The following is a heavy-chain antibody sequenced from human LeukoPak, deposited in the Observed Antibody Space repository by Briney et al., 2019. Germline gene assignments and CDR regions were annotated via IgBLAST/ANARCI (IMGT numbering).Heavy chain of an antibody. CDR2: IYYSGST. D-gene: IGHD3-3*01. CDR1: GGSISSYY. Sequence: SETLSLTCTVSGGSISSYYWSWIWQPPGKGLEWIGYIYYSGSTNYNPSLKSRVTISADTSKNQFSLKLSSVTAADTAVYYCARLPPYDFWSGAGWFDPWGQGTLVTVSS. J-gene: IGHJ5*02. V-gene: IGHV4-59*01. CDR3: ARLPPYDFWSGAGWFDP.